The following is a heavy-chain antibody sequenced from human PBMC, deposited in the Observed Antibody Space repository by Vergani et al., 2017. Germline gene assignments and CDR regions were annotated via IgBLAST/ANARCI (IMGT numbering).Heavy chain of an antibody. CDR3: ARGGGYSYGNYYYYGMDV. J-gene: IGHJ6*02. Sequence: EVQLVESGGGLVQPGGSLRLSCAASGFTVSSNYMSWVRQAPGKGLEWVSVIYSGGSTYYANSVKGRFTISRDNSKNTLYLQMNSLRAEDTAVYYCARGGGYSYGNYYYYGMDVWGQGTTVTVSS. CDR2: IYSGGST. CDR1: GFTVSSNY. D-gene: IGHD5-18*01. V-gene: IGHV3-66*01.